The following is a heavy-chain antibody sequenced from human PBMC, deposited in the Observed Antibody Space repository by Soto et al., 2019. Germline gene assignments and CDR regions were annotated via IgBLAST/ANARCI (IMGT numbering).Heavy chain of an antibody. D-gene: IGHD3-22*01. CDR3: AHTLLTTYYYDSSGYFIDY. J-gene: IGHJ4*02. Sequence: GSGPTLVNXTQTLTLTCTFSGFSLSTSGVGVGWIRQPPGKALEWLGLIYWNDDKRYSPSLKSRLTITKDTSKHQVVLTMTNMDPVDTATYYCAHTLLTTYYYDSSGYFIDYWGQGTLVTVSS. V-gene: IGHV2-5*01. CDR2: IYWNDDK. CDR1: GFSLSTSGVG.